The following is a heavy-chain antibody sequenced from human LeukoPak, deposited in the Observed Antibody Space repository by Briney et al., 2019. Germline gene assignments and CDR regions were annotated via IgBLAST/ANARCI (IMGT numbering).Heavy chain of an antibody. V-gene: IGHV3-30*02. CDR1: GFTFSSYG. J-gene: IGHJ4*02. Sequence: GGSLRLSCAASGFTFSSYGVHWVRQAPGKGLEWVAFIRYDGSNKYYADSVKGRFTISRDNSKNTLYLQMNSLRAEDTAVYYCAKSRRPNYDYVWGSYRPSPLFDYWGQGTLATVSS. CDR2: IRYDGSNK. CDR3: AKSRRPNYDYVWGSYRPSPLFDY. D-gene: IGHD3-16*02.